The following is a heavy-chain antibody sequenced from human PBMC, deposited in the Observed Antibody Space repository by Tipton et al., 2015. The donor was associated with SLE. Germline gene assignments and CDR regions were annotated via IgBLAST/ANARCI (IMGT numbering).Heavy chain of an antibody. D-gene: IGHD6-19*01. V-gene: IGHV1-3*01. CDR1: GFTFTTYA. J-gene: IGHJ4*02. CDR3: ARDTAVAGFDY. Sequence: SCAASGFTFTTYAMHWVRQAPGQRLEWMGWINPGTGNTRYSQNLQDRVTFTRDTSATTAYMELSRLRYEDTAFYYCARDTAVAGFDYWGQGTLVTVSS. CDR2: INPGTGNT.